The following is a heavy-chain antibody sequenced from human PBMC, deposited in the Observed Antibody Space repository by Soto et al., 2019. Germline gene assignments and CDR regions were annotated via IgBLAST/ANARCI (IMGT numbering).Heavy chain of an antibody. CDR1: GGSLSTNP. J-gene: IGHJ4*02. Sequence: QVQLVQSGTEVKKPGSSVKVSCKASGGSLSTNPISWVRQAPGQGLEWMGGTGSGTGPGNHAQKFQGRLTVTPDKSTSTVYMELTNHSSEDTAVYSCARRHSGGFFRFFDSWGQGTLVTVSS. CDR3: ARRHSGGFFRFFDS. CDR2: TGSGTGPG. V-gene: IGHV1-69*06. D-gene: IGHD2-15*01.